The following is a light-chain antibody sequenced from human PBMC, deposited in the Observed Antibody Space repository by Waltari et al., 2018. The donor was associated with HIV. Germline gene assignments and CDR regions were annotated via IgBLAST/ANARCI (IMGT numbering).Light chain of an antibody. V-gene: IGLV1-40*01. Sequence: QPVLTQPPSVSGAPGQRVTISCNGSSSNIGAGYDVHWYQQLPGKATKFLIVGNSNRPSGLPDLFFGSKSGSSASWAITGVQAEDEADYYFQSYDSSLSGSEVFGGGTKLTVL. CDR3: QSYDSSLSGSEV. CDR1: SSNIGAGYD. CDR2: GNS. J-gene: IGLJ2*01.